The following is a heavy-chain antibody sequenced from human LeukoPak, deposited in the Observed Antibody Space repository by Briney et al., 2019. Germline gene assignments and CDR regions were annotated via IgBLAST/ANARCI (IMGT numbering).Heavy chain of an antibody. D-gene: IGHD3-22*01. CDR1: GGSIRSSSYY. CDR2: ISYSGST. CDR3: ARFYYDSRGYWYYFDY. V-gene: IGHV4-61*05. J-gene: IGHJ4*02. Sequence: SETLSLTCTVSGGSIRSSSYYWGWIRQPPGKGLEWIGYISYSGSTSYDPSLKSRVTISGDSSKKQFSLKLSSVTAADTAVYYCARFYYDSRGYWYYFDYWGQGTLVTVSS.